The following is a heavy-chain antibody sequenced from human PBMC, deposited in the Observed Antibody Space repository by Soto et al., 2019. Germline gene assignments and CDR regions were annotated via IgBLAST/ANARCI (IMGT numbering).Heavy chain of an antibody. Sequence: LTCTVSGGSISSSSYYWGWIRQPPGKGLEWIGSIYYSGSTYYNPSLKSRVTISVDTSKNQFSLKLSSVTAADTAVYYCASGTYYDFWSGYYLPYYYYYMDVWGKGTTVTVSS. V-gene: IGHV4-39*01. CDR1: GGSISSSSYY. CDR2: IYYSGST. J-gene: IGHJ6*03. D-gene: IGHD3-3*01. CDR3: ASGTYYDFWSGYYLPYYYYYMDV.